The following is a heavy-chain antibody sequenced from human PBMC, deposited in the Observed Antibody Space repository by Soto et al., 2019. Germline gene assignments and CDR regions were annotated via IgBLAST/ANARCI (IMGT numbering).Heavy chain of an antibody. D-gene: IGHD6-13*01. J-gene: IGHJ6*02. V-gene: IGHV4-59*01. CDR3: ARVTRIPIAAAGNPYYYYGMDV. CDR1: GGSISSYY. Sequence: SETLSLTCTVSGGSISSYYWSWIRQPPGKGLEWIGYIYYSGSTNYNPPLKSRVTISVDTSKNQFSLKLSSVTAADTAVYYCARVTRIPIAAAGNPYYYYGMDVWGQGTTVTVSS. CDR2: IYYSGST.